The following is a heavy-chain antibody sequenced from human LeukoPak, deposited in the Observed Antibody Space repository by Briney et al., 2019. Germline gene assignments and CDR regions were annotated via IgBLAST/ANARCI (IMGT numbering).Heavy chain of an antibody. Sequence: GRSLRLSCAASGFTFSSYGMHWVRQAPGKGLEWVAVISYDGSNKYYADSVKGRFTVSRDNREKSLFLHMNSLRTDDTAFYYCAKGLSSSSWYVADSWGQGTLVTVSS. CDR2: ISYDGSNK. V-gene: IGHV3-30*18. D-gene: IGHD6-13*01. CDR1: GFTFSSYG. J-gene: IGHJ4*02. CDR3: AKGLSSSSWYVADS.